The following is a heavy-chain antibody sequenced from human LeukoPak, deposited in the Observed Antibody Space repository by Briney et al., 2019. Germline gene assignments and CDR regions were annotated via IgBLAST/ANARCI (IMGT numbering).Heavy chain of an antibody. D-gene: IGHD4-23*01. CDR2: ISSSGSTI. CDR3: ARLDYGGNSGLRY. V-gene: IGHV3-48*03. J-gene: IGHJ4*02. CDR1: GFTFSSYE. Sequence: PGGSLRLSCAASGFTFSSYEMNWVRQAPGKGLEWVSYISSSGSTIYCADSVKGRFTISRDNAKNSLYLQMNSLRAEDTAVYYCARLDYGGNSGLRYWGQGTLVTVSS.